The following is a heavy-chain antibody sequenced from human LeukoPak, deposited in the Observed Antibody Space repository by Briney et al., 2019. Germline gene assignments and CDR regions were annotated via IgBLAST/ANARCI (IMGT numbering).Heavy chain of an antibody. V-gene: IGHV1-69*05. CDR3: ARGGYSSSWYFNWFDP. CDR2: IIPIFGTA. CDR1: GGTFSSYA. D-gene: IGHD6-13*01. J-gene: IGHJ5*02. Sequence: SVKVSCKAPGGTFSSYAISWVRQAPGQGLEWMGGIIPIFGTANYAQKFQGRVTITTDESTSTAYMELSSLRSEDTAVYYCARGGYSSSWYFNWFDPWGQGTLVTVSS.